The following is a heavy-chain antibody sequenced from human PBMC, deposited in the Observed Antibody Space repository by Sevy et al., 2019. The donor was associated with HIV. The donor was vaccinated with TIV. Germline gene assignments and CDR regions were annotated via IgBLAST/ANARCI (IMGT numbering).Heavy chain of an antibody. CDR3: AKDTSSYGDYRDGFDI. D-gene: IGHD4-17*01. CDR1: GFTFSNYA. Sequence: GSLRLSCAASGFTFSNYAMTWVRQTPGKGLEWVSTISFSGVNTDYADSVKGRFTISRDNSKNTLFLQMNSLRAEDTAVFYCAKDTSSYGDYRDGFDIWGQGTMVTVSS. CDR2: ISFSGVNT. J-gene: IGHJ3*02. V-gene: IGHV3-23*01.